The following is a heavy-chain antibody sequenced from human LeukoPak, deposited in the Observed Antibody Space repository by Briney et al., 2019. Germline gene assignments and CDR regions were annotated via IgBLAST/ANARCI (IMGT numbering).Heavy chain of an antibody. J-gene: IGHJ6*03. D-gene: IGHD6-6*01. CDR2: IYYSGST. V-gene: IGHV4-30-4*08. CDR3: ARVRSSSSPLYYYYYYMDV. Sequence: PSQTLSLTCTVSGGSISSGDYYWSWIRQAPGKGLEWIGYIYYSGSTYYNPSLKSRLTISVDTSKDQFSLSLSSVTTADTAVYYCARVRSSSSPLYYYYYYMDVWGKGTTVTVSS. CDR1: GGSISSGDYY.